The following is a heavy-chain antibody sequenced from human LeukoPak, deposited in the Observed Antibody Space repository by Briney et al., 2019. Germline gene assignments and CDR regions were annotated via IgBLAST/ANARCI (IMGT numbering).Heavy chain of an antibody. V-gene: IGHV4-39*01. CDR3: ARQFDS. CDR1: TFSSYA. Sequence: TFSSYAMSWVRQPPGKGLEWIGGISYSGSTDYNPSLQSRVTISVDTSKNQFSLKLYSVTAADTAVYYCARQFDSWGQGTLVTVSS. CDR2: ISYSGST. J-gene: IGHJ4*02.